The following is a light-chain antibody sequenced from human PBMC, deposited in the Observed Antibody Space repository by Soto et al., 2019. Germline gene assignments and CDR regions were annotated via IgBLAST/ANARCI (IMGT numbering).Light chain of an antibody. CDR3: QVWETISDHVF. J-gene: IGLJ7*01. V-gene: IGLV3-21*02. Sequence: SYVLTQPPSVSVAPGETAGITWGGNNIGSKIVHWYQQRPGQAPVLVVYDDSARPSVIPERFSGSNSGNTATLTISRVEAGDEADYYCQVWETISDHVFFGGGTQLTVL. CDR2: DDS. CDR1: NIGSKI.